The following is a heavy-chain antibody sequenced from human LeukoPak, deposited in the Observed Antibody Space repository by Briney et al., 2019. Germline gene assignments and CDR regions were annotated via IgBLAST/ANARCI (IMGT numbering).Heavy chain of an antibody. J-gene: IGHJ4*02. CDR3: ARGVYQEYFDY. V-gene: IGHV1-18*01. CDR1: GYALTSYG. D-gene: IGHD2-8*01. Sequence: GASVKVSCKASGYALTSYGISGVRQAPGQGLDWMGWISAYNGNTNYAQKLQGRVTMTTDTSTSTAYMELRSLRSDDTAVYYCARGVYQEYFDYWGQGTMVTVSS. CDR2: ISAYNGNT.